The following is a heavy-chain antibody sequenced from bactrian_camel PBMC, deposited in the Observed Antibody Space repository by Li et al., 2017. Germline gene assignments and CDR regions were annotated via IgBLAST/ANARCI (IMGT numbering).Heavy chain of an antibody. D-gene: IGHD2*01. Sequence: HVQLVESGGGLVQPGGSLRLSCAASGFTFSSYGKSWVRQAPGKGLEWVSGIYSDGIITYYADSVKGRFTISRDNAKNTLYLQMNSLKSEDTALYYSATAGTEWVLGYWGQGTQVTVS. CDR3: ATAGTEWVLGY. CDR2: IYSDGIIT. CDR1: GFTFSSYG. V-gene: IGHV3-2*01. J-gene: IGHJ6*01.